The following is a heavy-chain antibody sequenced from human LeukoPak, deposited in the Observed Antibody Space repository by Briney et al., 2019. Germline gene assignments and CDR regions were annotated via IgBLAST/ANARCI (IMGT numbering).Heavy chain of an antibody. CDR1: GGSISSSSYY. Sequence: PSETLSLTCTVSGGSISSSSYYWGWIRQPPGKGLEWIGSIYYSGSTYYNPSLKSRITISVDTTKNQFSLKLSPVTAADTAVYYCARHEWGITNAFDIWGQGTMVTVSS. J-gene: IGHJ3*02. CDR3: ARHEWGITNAFDI. V-gene: IGHV4-39*01. D-gene: IGHD1-14*01. CDR2: IYYSGST.